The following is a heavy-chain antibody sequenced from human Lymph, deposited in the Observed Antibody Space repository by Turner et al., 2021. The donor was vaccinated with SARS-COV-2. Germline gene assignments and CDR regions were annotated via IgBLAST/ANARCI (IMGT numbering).Heavy chain of an antibody. Sequence: QVQLVQSGAEVKKPGSSVKVSCKASGGTFSSYAISWVRQAPGQGLEWMGGIIPFRRRTTYAQRCQGRVAITADKSTSTAYMELSSLRSEDTAVFYGARVVGGFGELGYYYYYGMDVWGQGTTVTVSS. CDR3: ARVVGGFGELGYYYYYGMDV. CDR1: GGTFSSYA. CDR2: IIPFRRRT. D-gene: IGHD3-10*01. V-gene: IGHV1-69*10. J-gene: IGHJ6*02.